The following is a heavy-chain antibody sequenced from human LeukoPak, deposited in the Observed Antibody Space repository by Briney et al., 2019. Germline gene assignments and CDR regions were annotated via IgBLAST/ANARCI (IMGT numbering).Heavy chain of an antibody. CDR2: IYYSGST. CDR3: ARSQGLFDAFDI. J-gene: IGHJ3*02. V-gene: IGHV4-31*03. Sequence: SETLSLNCTVSGGSISNGGYYWSWIRQHPGKGLEWIGYIYYSGSTYYNPSLKSRVTISVDTSKNQFSLKLSSVTAADTAVYYCARSQGLFDAFDIWGQGTMVTVSS. CDR1: GGSISNGGYY. D-gene: IGHD3/OR15-3a*01.